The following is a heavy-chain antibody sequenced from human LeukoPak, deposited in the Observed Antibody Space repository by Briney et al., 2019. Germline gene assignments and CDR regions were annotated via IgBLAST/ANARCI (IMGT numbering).Heavy chain of an antibody. CDR1: GGTFSSYA. J-gene: IGHJ4*02. Sequence: ASVKVSCKASGGTFSSYAISWVRQAPGQGLEWMGRIIPIFGTANYAQKFQGRVTITTDESTSTAYMELSSLRSEDTAVYYCARVRRGSGYYYAYWGQGTLVTVSS. V-gene: IGHV1-69*05. CDR2: IIPIFGTA. CDR3: ARVRRGSGYYYAY. D-gene: IGHD3-22*01.